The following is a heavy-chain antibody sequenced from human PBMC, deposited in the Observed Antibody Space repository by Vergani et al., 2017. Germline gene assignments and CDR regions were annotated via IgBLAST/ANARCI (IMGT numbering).Heavy chain of an antibody. Sequence: QVQLVQSGAEVKKPGSSVKVSCKASGGTFSSYAISWVRQAPGQGLEWMGGIIPIFGTANYAQKFQGRVTITADESTSTAYMELSSLRSEDTAVYYCARSPAYDYVWGRYRFDYWGQGTLVTVSS. CDR2: IIPIFGTA. CDR3: ARSPAYDYVWGRYRFDY. J-gene: IGHJ4*02. V-gene: IGHV1-69*01. D-gene: IGHD3-16*02. CDR1: GGTFSSYA.